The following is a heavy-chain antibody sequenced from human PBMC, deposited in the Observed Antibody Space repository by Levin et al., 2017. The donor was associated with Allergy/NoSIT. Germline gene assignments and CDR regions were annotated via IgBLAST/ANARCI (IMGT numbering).Heavy chain of an antibody. Sequence: TSSETLSLTCSVSGASISRGFYYWSWIRQPAGAGLEWIGRIYVTGSTTYSPSLKSRVTISLDRSKDQVSLKINSVTAADTAVYYCARDLESFSGYKPYCYMDVWGKGTTVTVSS. J-gene: IGHJ6*03. CDR1: GASISRGFYY. D-gene: IGHD5-12*01. CDR3: ARDLESFSGYKPYCYMDV. V-gene: IGHV4-61*02. CDR2: IYVTGST.